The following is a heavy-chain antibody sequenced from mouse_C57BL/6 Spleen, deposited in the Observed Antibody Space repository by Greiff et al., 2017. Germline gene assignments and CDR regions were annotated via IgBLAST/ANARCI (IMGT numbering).Heavy chain of an antibody. Sequence: QVQLQQPGAELVKPGASVKLSCKASGYTFTSYWMHWVKQRPGQGLEWIGMIHPNSGSTNYNEKFKSKATLTVDKSSSTAYMQLSSLTSEDSAVYYCARNYYCSSYGFDYWGQGTTLTVSS. CDR2: IHPNSGST. CDR1: GYTFTSYW. V-gene: IGHV1-64*01. D-gene: IGHD1-1*01. J-gene: IGHJ2*01. CDR3: ARNYYCSSYGFDY.